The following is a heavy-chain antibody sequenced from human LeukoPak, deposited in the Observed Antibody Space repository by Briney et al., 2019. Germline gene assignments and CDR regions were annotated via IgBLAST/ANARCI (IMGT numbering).Heavy chain of an antibody. CDR3: AKRASGWYFDY. CDR2: ISTNGGST. Sequence: PGGSLRLSCSASGFTFSSYTMHWVRQAPGKGLEYVSAISTNGGSTYYADSVKGRFTISRDNSKNTLYLQMSSLRAEDTAVYYCAKRASGWYFDYWGQGTLVTVSS. V-gene: IGHV3-64D*09. J-gene: IGHJ4*02. CDR1: GFTFSSYT. D-gene: IGHD6-19*01.